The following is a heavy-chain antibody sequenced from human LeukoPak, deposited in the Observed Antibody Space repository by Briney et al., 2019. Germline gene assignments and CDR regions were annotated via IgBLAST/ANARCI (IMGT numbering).Heavy chain of an antibody. V-gene: IGHV1-3*01. D-gene: IGHD6-19*01. J-gene: IGHJ3*02. CDR2: INAGNGNT. CDR3: ARYPVAGTSAFDI. Sequence: VASVKVSCKASGYTFTSYAMHWVRQAPGQRLEWMGWINAGNGNTKYSQKFQGRVTITRDTSASTAYMELSSLRSEDTAVYYCARYPVAGTSAFDIWGQGTMVTVSS. CDR1: GYTFTSYA.